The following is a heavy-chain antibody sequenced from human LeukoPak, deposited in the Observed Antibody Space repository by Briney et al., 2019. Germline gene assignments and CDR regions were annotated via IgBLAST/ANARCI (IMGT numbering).Heavy chain of an antibody. V-gene: IGHV1-69*13. CDR1: GGTFSSYA. Sequence: SVKVSCKASGGTFSSYAISWVRQAPGQGLEWMGGIIPIFGTANYAQKFQGRATITADESTSTAYMELSSLRSEDTAVYYCAGLPRTMVRGKRNFQHWGQGTLVTVSS. D-gene: IGHD3-10*01. J-gene: IGHJ1*01. CDR3: AGLPRTMVRGKRNFQH. CDR2: IIPIFGTA.